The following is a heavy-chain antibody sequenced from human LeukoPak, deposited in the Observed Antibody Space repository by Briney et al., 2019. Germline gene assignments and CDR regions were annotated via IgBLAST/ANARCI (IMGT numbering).Heavy chain of an antibody. Sequence: GGSLRLSCAASGFTFSSYAMSWVRQAPGKGLEWVSAISGSGGSTYYADSAKGRFTIFRDNSKNTLYLQMNSLRAEDTAVYYCAKPGYSYGWATWWGQGTLVTVSS. CDR2: ISGSGGST. D-gene: IGHD5-18*01. V-gene: IGHV3-23*01. CDR3: AKPGYSYGWATW. CDR1: GFTFSSYA. J-gene: IGHJ4*02.